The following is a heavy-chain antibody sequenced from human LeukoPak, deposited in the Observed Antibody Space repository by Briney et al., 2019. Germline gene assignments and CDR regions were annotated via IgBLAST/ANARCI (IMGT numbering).Heavy chain of an antibody. Sequence: GGSLRLSCVASGFTFNTYCMTWVRQAPGRGLEGVAKIKQDGSETYYVDSVKGRFTITRDNAKNSVYLQMNSLRAEDTAVYYCAKDLGGYGSGSYYRRYFDYWGQGTLVTVSS. J-gene: IGHJ4*02. CDR1: GFTFNTYC. V-gene: IGHV3-7*03. CDR3: AKDLGGYGSGSYYRRYFDY. D-gene: IGHD3-10*01. CDR2: IKQDGSET.